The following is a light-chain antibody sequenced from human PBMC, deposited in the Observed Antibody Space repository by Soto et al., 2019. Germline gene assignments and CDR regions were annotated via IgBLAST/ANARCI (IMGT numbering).Light chain of an antibody. J-gene: IGKJ1*01. V-gene: IGKV3-15*01. CDR3: QQCGSSPWT. CDR2: GAS. CDR1: QTVSSN. Sequence: EIVMTQSPATLSVSPGERATVSCRASQTVSSNLAWYQQRPGQAPRLLIYGASTRATGIPARFSGSGSGTDFTLTISRLEPEDFAVYYCQQCGSSPWTFGQGTKVDIK.